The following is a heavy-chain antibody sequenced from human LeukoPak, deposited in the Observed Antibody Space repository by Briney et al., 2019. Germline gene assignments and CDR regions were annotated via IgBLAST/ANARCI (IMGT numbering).Heavy chain of an antibody. J-gene: IGHJ1*01. CDR3: ARGGWAVAGTKYFQH. Sequence: PSETLSLTCAVYGGSFRGYYWSWIRQPPGKGLEWIGEINHSGSTNYNPSLKSRVTISVDTSKNQFSLKLSSVTAADTAVYYCARGGWAVAGTKYFQHWGQGTLVTVSS. V-gene: IGHV4-34*01. D-gene: IGHD6-19*01. CDR2: INHSGST. CDR1: GGSFRGYY.